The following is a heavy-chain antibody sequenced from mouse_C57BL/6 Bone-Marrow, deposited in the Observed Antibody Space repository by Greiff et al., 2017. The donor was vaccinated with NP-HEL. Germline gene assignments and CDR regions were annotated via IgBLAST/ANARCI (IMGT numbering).Heavy chain of an antibody. D-gene: IGHD1-1*01. CDR2: ISYDGSN. V-gene: IGHV3-6*01. J-gene: IGHJ4*01. Sequence: EVKLVESGPGLVKPSQSLSLTCSVTGYSITSGYYWNWIRQFPGNKLEWMGYISYDGSNNYNPSLKNRISITRDTSKNQFFLKLNSVTTEDTATYYCARERYGSSYYAMDYWGQGTSVTVSS. CDR1: GYSITSGYY. CDR3: ARERYGSSYYAMDY.